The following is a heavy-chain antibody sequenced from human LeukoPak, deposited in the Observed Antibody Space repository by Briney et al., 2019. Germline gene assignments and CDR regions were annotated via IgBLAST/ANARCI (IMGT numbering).Heavy chain of an antibody. CDR3: ARVGAAAGTYFEY. Sequence: ASVKVSCKASGYTLTGYYMHRVRQAPRQGLEWMGWINPKSGGTNYAQKFQGRVTMTRDTSINTAYMELSRLRSDDTVVYYCARVGAAAGTYFEYWGQGTLVTVSS. CDR1: GYTLTGYY. D-gene: IGHD6-13*01. CDR2: INPKSGGT. V-gene: IGHV1-2*02. J-gene: IGHJ4*02.